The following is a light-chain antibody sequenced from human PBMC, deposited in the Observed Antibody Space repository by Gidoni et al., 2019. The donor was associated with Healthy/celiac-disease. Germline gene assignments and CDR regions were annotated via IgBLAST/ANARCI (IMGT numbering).Light chain of an antibody. CDR3: QQYYSTPYT. CDR1: QSVLYSSNNKNY. CDR2: WAS. Sequence: IVMTQPPDSLAVSLGERAPINCKSSQSVLYSSNNKNYLAWYQQKPGQTPKLLIYWASTRESGVPDRFSGSGSGTDFTLTISSLQAEDVAVYYCQQYYSTPYTFGQGTKLEIK. V-gene: IGKV4-1*01. J-gene: IGKJ2*01.